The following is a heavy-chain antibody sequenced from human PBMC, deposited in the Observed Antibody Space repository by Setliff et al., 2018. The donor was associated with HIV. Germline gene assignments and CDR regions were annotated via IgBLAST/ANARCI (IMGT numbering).Heavy chain of an antibody. CDR2: ITSSGDAI. V-gene: IGHV3-48*03. CDR3: TRHRGSFDY. Sequence: PGGSLRLSCGASGFTFSDIEMNWVRQAPGKGLEWVSYITSSGDAIYYADSVKGRFTISRDNAKNSLYLQMNSLRTEDTAIYYCTRHRGSFDYWGLGTLVTVSS. J-gene: IGHJ4*02. CDR1: GFTFSDIE. D-gene: IGHD1-26*01.